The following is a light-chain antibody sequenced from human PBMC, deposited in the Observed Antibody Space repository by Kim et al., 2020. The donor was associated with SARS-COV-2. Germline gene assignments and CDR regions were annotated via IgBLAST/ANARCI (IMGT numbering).Light chain of an antibody. V-gene: IGLV3-1*01. CDR2: QHT. CDR1: KLGDKY. J-gene: IGLJ3*02. CDR3: QAWDSSTAV. Sequence: VSPGQTASITCSGSKLGDKYAYWYQKKPGQSPILVIYQHTKRSSGISQRFSGSSFGNTATLTISRAQTMDEADYYCQAWDSSTAVFGGGTQLTVL.